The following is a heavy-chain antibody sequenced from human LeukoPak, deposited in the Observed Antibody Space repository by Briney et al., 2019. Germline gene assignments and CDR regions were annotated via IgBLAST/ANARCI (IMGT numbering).Heavy chain of an antibody. D-gene: IGHD6-13*01. Sequence: GGSLRLSCAASGLTFNNYWMNWVRQAPGKGLEWVANIKQDGSEKKYVDSVKGRFTISRDNAKKSLYLQMNSLRAEDTAVYYCARDKSAAGTISFDYWGQGTLVTVSS. V-gene: IGHV3-7*01. CDR3: ARDKSAAGTISFDY. J-gene: IGHJ4*02. CDR2: IKQDGSEK. CDR1: GLTFNNYW.